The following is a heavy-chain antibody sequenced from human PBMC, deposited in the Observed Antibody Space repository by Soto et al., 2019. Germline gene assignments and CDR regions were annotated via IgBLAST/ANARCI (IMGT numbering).Heavy chain of an antibody. J-gene: IGHJ4*02. CDR3: AREDSSGYPAADY. Sequence: GGSLRLSCAASGFTLRDYYMSWIRQAPGKGLEWISYISGSSRNTIYADSVLGRFTISRDNGKNSLYLQMNSLSAEDTAVYYCAREDSSGYPAADYWGQGTQVTVSS. CDR1: GFTLRDYY. CDR2: ISGSSRNT. D-gene: IGHD3-22*01. V-gene: IGHV3-11*06.